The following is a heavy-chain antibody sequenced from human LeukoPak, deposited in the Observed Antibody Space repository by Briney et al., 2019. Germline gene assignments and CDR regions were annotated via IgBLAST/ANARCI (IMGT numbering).Heavy chain of an antibody. Sequence: GGSLRLSCAASGFTFSGYWMHWVRHAPGKGLVWVSRIKSDGSSTTYADSVKGRFTISRDNAKNTLYLEMNSLRAEDTAVFYCARTFAAAHIDYWGQGTLVTVSS. V-gene: IGHV3-74*01. CDR2: IKSDGSST. CDR1: GFTFSGYW. CDR3: ARTFAAAHIDY. D-gene: IGHD2-15*01. J-gene: IGHJ4*02.